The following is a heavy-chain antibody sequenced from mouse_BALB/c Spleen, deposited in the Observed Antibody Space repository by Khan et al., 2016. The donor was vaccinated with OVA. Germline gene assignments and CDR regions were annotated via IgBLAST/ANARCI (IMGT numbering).Heavy chain of an antibody. Sequence: QIQLVQSGPELKKPGETVKISCKASGYTFTNYGMHWVKQAPGKGLKWMGWINTYTGEPTYADDFKGRFALSLEISASIAYLQINNLKNEDTATYFCARFHGGYWGQGTTLTVSS. CDR2: INTYTGEP. V-gene: IGHV9-3-1*01. CDR1: GYTFTNYG. CDR3: ARFHGGY. J-gene: IGHJ2*01.